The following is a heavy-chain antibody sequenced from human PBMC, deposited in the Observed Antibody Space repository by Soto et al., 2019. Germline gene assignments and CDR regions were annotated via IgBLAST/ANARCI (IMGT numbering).Heavy chain of an antibody. V-gene: IGHV3-23*01. CDR3: AKVGVYSSSLNFDY. D-gene: IGHD6-6*01. CDR1: GFTFSSYA. J-gene: IGHJ4*02. CDR2: ISGSGGST. Sequence: EVQLLESGGGLVQPGGSLRLSCAASGFTFSSYAMSWVRQAPGKGLEWVSAISGSGGSTYYADSVKGRFTISRDKSKNTRYQQMNSLRGDDTAVYDCAKVGVYSSSLNFDYWGQGTLVTVSS.